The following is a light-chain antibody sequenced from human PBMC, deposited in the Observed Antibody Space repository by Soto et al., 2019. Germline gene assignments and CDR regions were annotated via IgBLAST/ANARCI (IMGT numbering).Light chain of an antibody. CDR2: DAS. V-gene: IGKV3-11*01. CDR3: KQRSNGPPTP. CDR1: QSVSSY. J-gene: IGKJ5*01. Sequence: EIVLTQSPATLSLSPGERATLSCRASQSVSSYLAWYQQKPGQAPRLLIYDASNRATGIPARFSGSGSGTNFTLTITSLEPKVFAFYYCKQRSNGPPTPFAQGTRREIK.